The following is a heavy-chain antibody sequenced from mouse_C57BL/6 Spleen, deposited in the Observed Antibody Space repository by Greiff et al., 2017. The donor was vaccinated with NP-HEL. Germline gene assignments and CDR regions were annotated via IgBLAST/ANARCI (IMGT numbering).Heavy chain of an antibody. CDR1: GYTFTDYE. CDR2: IDPETGGT. Sequence: QVQLQQSGAELVRPGASVTLSCKASGYTFTDYEMHWVKQTPVHGLEWIGAIDPETGGTAYNQKFKGKAILTAEKSSSTAYMELRSLTSEDSAVYYCTRDWGYWGQGTSVTVSS. J-gene: IGHJ4*01. CDR3: TRDWGY. V-gene: IGHV1-15*01.